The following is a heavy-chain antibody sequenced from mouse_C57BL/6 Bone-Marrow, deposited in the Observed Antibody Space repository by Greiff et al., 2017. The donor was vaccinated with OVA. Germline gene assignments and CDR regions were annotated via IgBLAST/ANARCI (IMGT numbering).Heavy chain of an antibody. D-gene: IGHD2-4*01. J-gene: IGHJ3*01. V-gene: IGHV1-81*01. CDR1: GYTFTSYG. CDR2: IYPRSGNT. Sequence: QVQLQQSGAELARPGASVKLSCKASGYTFTSYGISWVKQRTGQGLEWIGEIYPRSGNTYYNEKFKGKATLTADKSSSTAYMELRSLTSEDSAVYFCARFIYYDYDWFAYWGQGTLVTVSA. CDR3: ARFIYYDYDWFAY.